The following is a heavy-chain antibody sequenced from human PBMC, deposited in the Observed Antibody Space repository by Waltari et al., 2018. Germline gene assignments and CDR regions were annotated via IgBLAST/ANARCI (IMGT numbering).Heavy chain of an antibody. CDR3: RNYYYGSGPSYYFDY. Sequence: QVQLQESRPALVKPSETLSLTCAVSGYSISSGYYWGWIRQPPGKGLEWIGSMYHSGSTYYNPSLKSRVTISVDMSKNQFSLRLSSVTAADTAVYYCRNYYYGSGPSYYFDYWGQGTLVTVSS. CDR1: GYSISSGYY. V-gene: IGHV4-38-2*01. CDR2: MYHSGST. D-gene: IGHD3-10*01. J-gene: IGHJ4*02.